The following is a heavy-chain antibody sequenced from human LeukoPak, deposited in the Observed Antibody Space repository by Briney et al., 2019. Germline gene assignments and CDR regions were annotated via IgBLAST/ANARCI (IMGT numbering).Heavy chain of an antibody. Sequence: GASVKVSCKASGYTFTSYYMHWVRQAPGQGLEWMGIINPSGGSTSYAQKFQGRVTMTRDMSTSTVYMELSSLRSEDTAVYYCAREAGIAAAGTGEFDYWGQGTLVTVSS. CDR1: GYTFTSYY. D-gene: IGHD6-13*01. CDR3: AREAGIAAAGTGEFDY. J-gene: IGHJ4*02. V-gene: IGHV1-46*01. CDR2: INPSGGST.